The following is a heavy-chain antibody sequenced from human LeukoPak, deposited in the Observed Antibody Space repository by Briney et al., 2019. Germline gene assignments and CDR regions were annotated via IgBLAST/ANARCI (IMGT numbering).Heavy chain of an antibody. J-gene: IGHJ6*03. CDR2: IIPIFGTA. Sequence: SVKVSCKASGGTFSSYAISWVRQAPGQGLEWMGGIIPIFGTANYAQKFQGRVTITTDESTSTAYMELSSLRSEDTAVYYCARGPSGYGFYYYYYMDVWGKGTTVTVSS. CDR1: GGTFSSYA. CDR3: ARGPSGYGFYYYYYMDV. V-gene: IGHV1-69*05. D-gene: IGHD5-12*01.